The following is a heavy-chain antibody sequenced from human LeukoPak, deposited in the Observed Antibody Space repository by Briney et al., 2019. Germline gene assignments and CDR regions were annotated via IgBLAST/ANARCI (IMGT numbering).Heavy chain of an antibody. V-gene: IGHV4-34*01. CDR3: VRGRCGSESCYYLDY. Sequence: SETLSLTCAVYHESFRGYYWSWIRQPPGKGLEWIGGISHFGITNYNPSLESRVTISLDTPRNQFSLNVTSVTATDTAVYYCVRGRCGSESCYYLDYWGQGTLVTVSS. CDR2: ISHFGIT. J-gene: IGHJ4*02. CDR1: HESFRGYY. D-gene: IGHD2-15*01.